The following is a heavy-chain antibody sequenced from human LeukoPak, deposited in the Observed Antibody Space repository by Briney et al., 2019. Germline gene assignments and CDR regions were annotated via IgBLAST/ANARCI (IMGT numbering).Heavy chain of an antibody. Sequence: ASVKVSCKASGYTFTSYYMHWVRQAPGQGLEWMGIINPSGGSTNYAQKFQGRVTITADKSTSTAYMELSSLRSEDTAVYYCATLNLGAWDYWGQGTLVTVSS. D-gene: IGHD1-26*01. CDR1: GYTFTSYY. J-gene: IGHJ4*02. V-gene: IGHV1-46*01. CDR3: ATLNLGAWDY. CDR2: INPSGGST.